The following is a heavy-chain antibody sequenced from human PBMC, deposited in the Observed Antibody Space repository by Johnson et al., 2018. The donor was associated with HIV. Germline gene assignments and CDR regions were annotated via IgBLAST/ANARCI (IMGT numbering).Heavy chain of an antibody. J-gene: IGHJ3*02. D-gene: IGHD5-18*01. V-gene: IGHV3-20*04. CDR2: INWNGGST. CDR1: GFTFSSYD. Sequence: VQLVESGGGLVQPGGSLRLSCAASGFTFSSYDMHWVRQATGKGLEWVSGINWNGGSTGYADSVKGRFTISRDNAKNSLYLQMNSLRAEDTALYYCARVRGYSYVLDAFDIWGQGTMVTVSS. CDR3: ARVRGYSYVLDAFDI.